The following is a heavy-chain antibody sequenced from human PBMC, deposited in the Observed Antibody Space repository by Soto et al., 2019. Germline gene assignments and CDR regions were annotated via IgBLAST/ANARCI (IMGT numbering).Heavy chain of an antibody. J-gene: IGHJ6*02. V-gene: IGHV4-39*01. CDR1: GGSISSSSYY. CDR3: ARQEQEHGMDV. Sequence: QLQLQESGPGLVKPSETLSLTCTVSGGSISSSSYYWGWIRQPPGKGLEWIGSIYYSGSTYYNPSLKSRVTISVDTSKNQFSLKLSSVTAADTAVYYCARQEQEHGMDVWGQGTTVTVSS. CDR2: IYYSGST.